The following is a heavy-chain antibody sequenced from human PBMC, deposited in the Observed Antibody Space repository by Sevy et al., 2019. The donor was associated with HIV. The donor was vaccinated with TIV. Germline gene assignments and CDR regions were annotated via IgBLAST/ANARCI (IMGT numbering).Heavy chain of an antibody. CDR3: ANDIPGYSGFDH. CDR1: GFTFDDYT. CDR2: ISWAGKKT. J-gene: IGHJ4*02. Sequence: GGSLRLSCAASGFTFDDYTMHWVRQVPGKGLEWVSLISWAGKKTDYADSVEGRFTVSRDNRNNSLYLQMNSLRSEDSALYFCANDIPGYSGFDHWGQGTLVTVSS. V-gene: IGHV3-43*01. D-gene: IGHD3-10*01.